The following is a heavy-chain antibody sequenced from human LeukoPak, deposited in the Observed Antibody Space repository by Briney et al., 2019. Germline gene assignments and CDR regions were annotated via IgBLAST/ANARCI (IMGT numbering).Heavy chain of an antibody. D-gene: IGHD3-16*01. V-gene: IGHV4-61*02. J-gene: IGHJ4*02. Sequence: SETLSLTCTVSGGSISSGSYYWSWIRQPAGKGLEWIGRIYTSGSTNYNPSLKSRVAISVDTSKNQFSLKLSSVTAADTAVYYCARDGARYYFDYWGQGTLVTVSS. CDR1: GGSISSGSYY. CDR2: IYTSGST. CDR3: ARDGARYYFDY.